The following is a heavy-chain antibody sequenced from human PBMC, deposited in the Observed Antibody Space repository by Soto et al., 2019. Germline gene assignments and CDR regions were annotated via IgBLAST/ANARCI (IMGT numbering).Heavy chain of an antibody. CDR2: IYYSGST. CDR1: GGSISSGGYY. CDR3: ARDYGSGSYYPTNCLGH. J-gene: IGHJ5*02. V-gene: IGHV4-31*03. D-gene: IGHD3-10*01. Sequence: SETLSLTCTVSGGSISSGGYYWSWIRQHPGKGLEWIGYIYYSGSTYYNPSLKRRVTISLDTAKNQFSLKLSSVTAADTAVYYCARDYGSGSYYPTNCLGHWGQGTLVTVSS.